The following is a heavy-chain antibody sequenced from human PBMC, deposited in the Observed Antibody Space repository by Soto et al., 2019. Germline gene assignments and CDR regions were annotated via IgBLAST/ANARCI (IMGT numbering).Heavy chain of an antibody. J-gene: IGHJ4*02. CDR1: GGSISNGGYY. D-gene: IGHD2-2*02. CDR2: IYYSGST. V-gene: IGHV4-31*03. Sequence: PSETLSLTCTVSGGSISNGGYYWSWIRQHPGKGLEWIGYIYYSGSTYYNPSLKSRVTISVDTSKNQFSLKLTSVTAAETAGYYCERAPLYPDYWGQGTLVTVSS. CDR3: ERAPLYPDY.